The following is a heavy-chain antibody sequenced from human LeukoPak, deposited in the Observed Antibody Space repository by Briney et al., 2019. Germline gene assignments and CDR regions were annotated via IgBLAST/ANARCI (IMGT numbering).Heavy chain of an antibody. CDR2: LNPDGSAK. CDR3: AAWYAESTQEHNL. D-gene: IGHD2-21*01. V-gene: IGHV3-7*01. Sequence: GGSLRLSCVASGFTFSGSWMNWIRQPPGRGLEWVANLNPDGSAKRYVDSVKGRFTTSRDNAEASFYLEMNSLRDEDTAVYYCAAWYAESTQEHNLWGQGLRVTVSS. CDR1: GFTFSGSW. J-gene: IGHJ4*02.